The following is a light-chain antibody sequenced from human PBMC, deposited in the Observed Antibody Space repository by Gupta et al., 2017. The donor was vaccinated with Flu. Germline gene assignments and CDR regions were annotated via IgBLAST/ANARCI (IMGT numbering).Light chain of an antibody. Sequence: DIQMTQSPSSLSASVGDRVIITCRAGESIANYLSWYQQKPGKAPKLLIYAASTLESGVPSRFSGSGSGADYTLTIASLQPEVVATYYCQHTDSTPRTFGQGTKVEI. CDR2: AAS. CDR3: QHTDSTPRT. CDR1: ESIANY. V-gene: IGKV1-39*01. J-gene: IGKJ1*01.